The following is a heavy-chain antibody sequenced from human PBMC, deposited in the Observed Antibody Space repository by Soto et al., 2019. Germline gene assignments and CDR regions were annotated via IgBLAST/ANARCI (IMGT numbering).Heavy chain of an antibody. CDR1: GFTFGNYW. CDR3: ARASDYGMNYFEY. J-gene: IGHJ4*02. Sequence: GGSLRLSCAASGFTFGNYWMSWVRQAPGKGLEWVANIKQDGSEKYHVDSVKGRFTISRDNAKNSLYLQMNSLRAEDTAVYYCARASDYGMNYFEYWGQGTLVTVSS. CDR2: IKQDGSEK. D-gene: IGHD4-17*01. V-gene: IGHV3-7*01.